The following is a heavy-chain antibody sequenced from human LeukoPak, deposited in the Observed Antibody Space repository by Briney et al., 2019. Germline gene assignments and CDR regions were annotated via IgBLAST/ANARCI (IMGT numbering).Heavy chain of an antibody. CDR2: IYYSGST. J-gene: IGHJ4*02. D-gene: IGHD3-16*02. Sequence: SETLSLTCTVSGGSISSYYWSWIRQPPGKGLEWIGYIYYSGSTNYNPSLKSRVTISVDTSKNQFSLKLSSVTAADTAVYYCAREGLIDQRLGGLSLSGFDYWGQGTLVTVSS. V-gene: IGHV4-59*01. CDR1: GGSISSYY. CDR3: AREGLIDQRLGGLSLSGFDY.